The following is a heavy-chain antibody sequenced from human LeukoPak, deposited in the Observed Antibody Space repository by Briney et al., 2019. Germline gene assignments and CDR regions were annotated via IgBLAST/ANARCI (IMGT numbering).Heavy chain of an antibody. Sequence: GSLRLSCAASGFTFSNAWMSWVRQAPGKGLEWVSRVKSKTDGGTTDYAAPVKGRFTISRDDSKNTLYLQMNSLKTEDTAVYYCTTEAAMARGAFDIWGQGTIVTVSS. CDR1: GFTFSNAW. CDR3: TTEAAMARGAFDI. J-gene: IGHJ3*02. CDR2: VKSKTDGGTT. D-gene: IGHD3-10*01. V-gene: IGHV3-15*01.